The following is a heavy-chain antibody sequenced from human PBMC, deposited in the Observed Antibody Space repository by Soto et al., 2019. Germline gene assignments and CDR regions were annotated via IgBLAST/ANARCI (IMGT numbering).Heavy chain of an antibody. CDR1: GGSISGSSYY. CDR2: IYYSGIT. Sequence: SETLSLTCTVSGGSISGSSYYWGWIRQPPGKGLEWIGTIYYSGITFYNPSLKSRVTISVDTSKNQFSLNLSSVTAADTAVYYCARSYGRLSYFDYWGQGTLVTVSS. CDR3: ARSYGRLSYFDY. D-gene: IGHD4-17*01. J-gene: IGHJ4*02. V-gene: IGHV4-39*01.